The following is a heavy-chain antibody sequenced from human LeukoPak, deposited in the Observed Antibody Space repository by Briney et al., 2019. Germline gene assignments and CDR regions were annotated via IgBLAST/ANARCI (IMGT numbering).Heavy chain of an antibody. Sequence: SETLSLTCAVYGGSFSAYYWSWIRQPPGKGLEWIGEIDHSGDTNYNPSLKSRVTMSVDTSKSQISLKVTSVTAADTAVYYCTRTRPSRVRGASNWFDPWGQGTLVTVSS. CDR2: IDHSGDT. CDR3: TRTRPSRVRGASNWFDP. V-gene: IGHV4-34*01. D-gene: IGHD4/OR15-4a*01. CDR1: GGSFSAYY. J-gene: IGHJ5*02.